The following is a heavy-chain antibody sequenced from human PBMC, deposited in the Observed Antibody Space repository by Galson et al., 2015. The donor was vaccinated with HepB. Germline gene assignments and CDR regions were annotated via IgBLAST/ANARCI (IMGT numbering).Heavy chain of an antibody. CDR3: ARGRWYDFGVDV. J-gene: IGHJ6*02. D-gene: IGHD3-3*01. CDR1: GFTFSSYA. V-gene: IGHV3-23*01. Sequence: SLRLSCAASGFTFSSYAMSWVRQAPGKGLEWVSHISLSGGDTNYADSVRGRFTISRDNSKNTLYLQMNSLRAEDTAVYYCARGRWYDFGVDVWGQGTTVTVSS. CDR2: ISLSGGDT.